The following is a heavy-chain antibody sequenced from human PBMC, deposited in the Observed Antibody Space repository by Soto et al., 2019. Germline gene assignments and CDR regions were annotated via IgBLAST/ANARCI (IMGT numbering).Heavy chain of an antibody. CDR3: ARCSHGSYYDFSSGYSTAPFDY. CDR1: GGSISSGGYY. Sequence: QVQLQESGPGLVKPSQTLSLTCTVSGGSISSGGYYWSWIRQHPGKGLEWIGYIYYSGSTYYNPSRKSRVTLSVDTSKNQFSLKLSSVTAADAAVYYCARCSHGSYYDFSSGYSTAPFDYWGQGTLVTVSS. CDR2: IYYSGST. D-gene: IGHD3-3*01. J-gene: IGHJ4*02. V-gene: IGHV4-31*03.